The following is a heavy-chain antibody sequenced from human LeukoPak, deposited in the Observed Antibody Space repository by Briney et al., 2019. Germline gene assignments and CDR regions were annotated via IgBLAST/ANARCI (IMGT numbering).Heavy chain of an antibody. CDR2: ISFDGSDK. CDR3: ASGYGYNFGYFDY. Sequence: GGPLRLSRAASGFTFSSYAMHWVRQAPGKGLEWVALISFDGSDKYYADSVKGRFTISRDNSKNTLYLQMNSLRAEDTAVYYCASGYGYNFGYFDYWGQGTLVTVSS. J-gene: IGHJ4*02. V-gene: IGHV3-30*04. D-gene: IGHD5-24*01. CDR1: GFTFSSYA.